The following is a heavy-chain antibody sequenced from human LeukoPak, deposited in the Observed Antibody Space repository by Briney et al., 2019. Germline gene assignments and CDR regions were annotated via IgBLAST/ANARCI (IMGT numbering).Heavy chain of an antibody. CDR1: GGSISGSSYY. D-gene: IGHD1-14*01. CDR3: ARHGTAPYYNHYYMDV. CDR2: IYYSGST. J-gene: IGHJ6*03. Sequence: KPSETLSLTCTVSGGSISGSSYYWGWIRQPPGKGLEWIGSIYYSGSTYYNPSLKSRVTISVDTSKNQFSLKLSSVTAADTAVYYCARHGTAPYYNHYYMDVWGKGTTVTVSS. V-gene: IGHV4-39*01.